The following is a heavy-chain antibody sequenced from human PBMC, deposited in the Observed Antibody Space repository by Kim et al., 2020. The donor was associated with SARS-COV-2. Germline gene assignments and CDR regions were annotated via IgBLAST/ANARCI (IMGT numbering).Heavy chain of an antibody. CDR1: GGSISSSSYY. Sequence: SETLSLTCSVSGGSISSSSYYWGWIRQPPGKGLEWIGSIYYSGSTYYNPSLKSRVTISVDTSKNQFSLKLSSVTAADTAVYYCARHSPARFFGGVIFWSYFDYWGQGTLVTVSS. CDR3: ARHSPARFFGGVIFWSYFDY. V-gene: IGHV4-39*01. J-gene: IGHJ4*02. D-gene: IGHD3-3*01. CDR2: IYYSGST.